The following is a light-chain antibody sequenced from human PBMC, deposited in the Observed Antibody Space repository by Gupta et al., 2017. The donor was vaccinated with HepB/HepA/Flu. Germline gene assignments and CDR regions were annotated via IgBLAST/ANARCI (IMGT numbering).Light chain of an antibody. V-gene: IGKV2-28*01. CDR2: LGS. Sequence: IMLSQSPLPLPVTPGQPASMSCRSSQNLLSRNGNNYVDWYLQKTGQSPQLLIYLGSIRVSGVPDRLSGSGSGTDFTLKISRVEAEDVGVYSCMQALTAPLTFGGGTRVEIK. J-gene: IGKJ4*01. CDR3: MQALTAPLT. CDR1: QNLLSRNGNNY.